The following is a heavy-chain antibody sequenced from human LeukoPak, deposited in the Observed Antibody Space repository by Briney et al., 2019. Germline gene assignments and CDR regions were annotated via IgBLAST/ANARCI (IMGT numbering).Heavy chain of an antibody. J-gene: IGHJ1*01. D-gene: IGHD3-22*01. CDR3: ARGNSYDSSGYPEYFQN. V-gene: IGHV3-66*01. CDR2: IYSGGST. Sequence: GGSLRLSCAASGFTVSNNYMNWVRQAPGKGLEWVSVIYSGGSTPYADSVKGRFTISRDNSRNTVSLQMNTLRAEDTAVYYCARGNSYDSSGYPEYFQNWGQGTLVTVSS. CDR1: GFTVSNNY.